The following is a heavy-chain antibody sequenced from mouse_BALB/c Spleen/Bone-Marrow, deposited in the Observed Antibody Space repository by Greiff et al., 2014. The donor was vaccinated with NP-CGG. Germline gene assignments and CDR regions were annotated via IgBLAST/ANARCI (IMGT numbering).Heavy chain of an antibody. CDR3: ASYCYGSSLFAY. D-gene: IGHD1-1*01. Sequence: VQLQQPGAELVKPGASVKLSCTASGFNIKDTYMHWVKQRPEQGLEWIGRIDPANGNTKYDPKFQGKATITADTSSNTAYLQLSSLTSEDTAVYYCASYCYGSSLFAYWGQGTLVTVSA. V-gene: IGHV14-3*02. J-gene: IGHJ3*01. CDR1: GFNIKDTY. CDR2: IDPANGNT.